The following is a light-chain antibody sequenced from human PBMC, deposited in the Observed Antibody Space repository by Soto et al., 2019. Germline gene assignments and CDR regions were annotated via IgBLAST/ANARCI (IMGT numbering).Light chain of an antibody. CDR3: QQYNKWPLT. CDR2: SAS. V-gene: IGKV3-15*01. CDR1: QSVNNN. Sequence: EIVMTQSPVTLSVSPGERATLSCTASQSVNNNVAWYQQKPGHTPRLLIYSASIGATGTTARFSGSGSGSEFTLTISSLQSEDFAVYYCQQYNKWPLTFGPGTKVDIK. J-gene: IGKJ3*01.